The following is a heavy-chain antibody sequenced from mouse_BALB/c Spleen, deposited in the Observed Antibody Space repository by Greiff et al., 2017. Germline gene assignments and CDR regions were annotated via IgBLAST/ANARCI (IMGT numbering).Heavy chain of an antibody. Sequence: DVKLVESGGGLVQPGGSLKLSCAASGFTFSSYTMSWVRQTPEKRLEWVAYISNGGGSTYYPDTVKGRFTISRDNAKNTLYLQMSSLKSEDTAMYYCARHASRSTVVAPFAYWGQGTLVTVSA. D-gene: IGHD1-1*01. V-gene: IGHV5-12-2*01. CDR2: ISNGGGST. CDR3: ARHASRSTVVAPFAY. CDR1: GFTFSSYT. J-gene: IGHJ3*01.